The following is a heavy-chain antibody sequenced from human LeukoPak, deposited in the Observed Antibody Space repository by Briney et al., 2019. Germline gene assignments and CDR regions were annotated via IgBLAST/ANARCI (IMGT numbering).Heavy chain of an antibody. D-gene: IGHD1-26*01. V-gene: IGHV4-59*08. J-gene: IGHJ4*02. CDR2: IYYSGST. CDR1: GVSISSYY. Sequence: LETLSLTCTVSGVSISSYYWSWIRQPPGKGLEWVGYIYYSGSTNYNPSLKSRVTISVDTSKNQFSLKLSSVTAADTAVYYCARRGGSYFYFDYWGQGTLVTVSS. CDR3: ARRGGSYFYFDY.